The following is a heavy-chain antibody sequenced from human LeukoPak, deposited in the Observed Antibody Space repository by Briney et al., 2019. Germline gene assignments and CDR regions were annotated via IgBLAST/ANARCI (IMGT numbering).Heavy chain of an antibody. CDR2: IGGRGGST. CDR1: GFRFSDFT. J-gene: IGHJ5*02. D-gene: IGHD3-16*01. Sequence: GGSLRLSCAASGFRFSDFTRTWVRQAPGKGPEWVSAIGGRGGSTYYADSLGGRFIISRDNSKDMVYLQMNSLKVEDTATYYCGKEGGAWGQGTKVTVSS. CDR3: GKEGGA. V-gene: IGHV3-23*01.